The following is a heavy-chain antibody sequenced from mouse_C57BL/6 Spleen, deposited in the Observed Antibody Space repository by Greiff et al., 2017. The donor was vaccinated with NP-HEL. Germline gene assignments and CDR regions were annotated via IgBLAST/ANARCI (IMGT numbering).Heavy chain of an antibody. CDR1: GYTFTSYW. V-gene: IGHV1-61*01. CDR2: IYPSDSET. J-gene: IGHJ2*01. CDR3: ARRGGFDYCDY. Sequence: VQLQQSGAELVRPGSSVKLSCKASGYTFTSYWMDWVKQRPGQGLEWIGNIYPSDSETHYNQKFKDKATLTVDKSSSTAYMQLSSLTSEDSAVYYCARRGGFDYCDYWGQGTTLTVSS.